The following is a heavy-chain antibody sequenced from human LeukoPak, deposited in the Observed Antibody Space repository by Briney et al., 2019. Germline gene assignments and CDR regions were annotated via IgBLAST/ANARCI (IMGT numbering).Heavy chain of an antibody. CDR3: ARESISGSYFWYFDL. D-gene: IGHD1-26*01. CDR2: IYYSGST. J-gene: IGHJ2*01. V-gene: IGHV4-39*07. Sequence: PSETLSLTCTVSGGSISSSSYYWGWIRQPPGKGLEWIGSIYYSGSTYYNPSLKSRVTISVDRSKNQFSLKLSSVTAADTAVYYCARESISGSYFWYFDLWGRGTLVTVSS. CDR1: GGSISSSSYY.